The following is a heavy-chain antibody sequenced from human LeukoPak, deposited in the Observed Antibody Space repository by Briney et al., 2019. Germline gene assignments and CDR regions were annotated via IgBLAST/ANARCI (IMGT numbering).Heavy chain of an antibody. V-gene: IGHV4-34*01. CDR3: ARALVGAPGHFDY. J-gene: IGHJ4*02. CDR2: VNHSGST. Sequence: SETLSLTCAVYGGSFSGYCWSWIRQPPGKGLEWIGDVNHSGSTNYNPSLKSRITISVDTSKNQFSLKLSSVTAADTAVYYCARALVGAPGHFDYWGQGTLVTVSS. D-gene: IGHD1-26*01. CDR1: GGSFSGYC.